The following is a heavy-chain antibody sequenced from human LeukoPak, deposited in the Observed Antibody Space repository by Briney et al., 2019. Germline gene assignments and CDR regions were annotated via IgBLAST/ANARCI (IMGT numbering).Heavy chain of an antibody. CDR3: AKVHYYDSGSYRYYFDY. CDR2: ISGSGGNT. CDR1: GFTFSSYA. D-gene: IGHD3-10*01. J-gene: IGHJ4*02. V-gene: IGHV3-23*01. Sequence: QPGGSLRLSCAASGFTFSSYAMSWVRQAPGKGLEWVSTISGSGGNTYYADSVKGRFTISRDNSKNTLYLQMNSLRAEDTAVYYCAKVHYYDSGSYRYYFDYWDQGTLVTVSS.